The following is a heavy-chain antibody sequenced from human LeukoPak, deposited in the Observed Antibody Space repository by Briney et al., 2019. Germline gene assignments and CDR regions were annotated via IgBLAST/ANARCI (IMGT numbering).Heavy chain of an antibody. CDR3: AREQAGYYPHYYYYGMDV. CDR2: IYYSGST. CDR1: GGSISSYY. J-gene: IGHJ6*02. Sequence: SETLSLICTVSGGSISSYYWSWIRQPPGKGLEWIGYIYYSGSTNYNPSLKSRVTISVDTSKNQFSLKLSSVTAADTAVYYCAREQAGYYPHYYYYGMDVWGQGTTVTVSS. V-gene: IGHV4-59*01. D-gene: IGHD3-9*01.